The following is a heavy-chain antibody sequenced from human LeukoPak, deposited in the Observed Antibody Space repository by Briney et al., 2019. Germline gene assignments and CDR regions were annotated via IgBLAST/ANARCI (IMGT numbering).Heavy chain of an antibody. CDR1: GFTFSSYA. V-gene: IGHV3-30-3*01. J-gene: IGHJ4*02. CDR3: AREEMATVTIDY. D-gene: IGHD5-24*01. CDR2: ISYDGSNK. Sequence: GGSLRLSCAASGFTFSSYAMHWVRQAPGKGLEWVAVISYDGSNKYYADSVKGQFTISRDNSKNTMYLQMNSLRGEDTAVYYCAREEMATVTIDYWGQGTLVIVSS.